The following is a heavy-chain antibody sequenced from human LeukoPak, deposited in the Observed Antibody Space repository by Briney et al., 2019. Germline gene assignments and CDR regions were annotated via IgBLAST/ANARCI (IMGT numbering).Heavy chain of an antibody. Sequence: SETLSLTCTVSGGSISSSSYYWGWIRQPPGKGLEWIGSIYYSGSTYYNPSLKSRVTMSVDTSKNQFSLKLSSVTAADTAVHYCACTKYYYDSSGYYTIDYWGQGTLVTVSS. CDR2: IYYSGST. CDR3: ACTKYYYDSSGYYTIDY. D-gene: IGHD3-22*01. V-gene: IGHV4-39*07. J-gene: IGHJ4*02. CDR1: GGSISSSSYY.